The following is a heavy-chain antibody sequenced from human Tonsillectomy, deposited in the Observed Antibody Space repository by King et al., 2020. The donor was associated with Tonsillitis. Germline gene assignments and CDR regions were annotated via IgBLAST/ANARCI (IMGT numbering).Heavy chain of an antibody. CDR3: ARGLFDY. CDR1: GGSISSYY. Sequence: QLQESGPGLVKPSETLSLTCTVSGGSISSYYWSWIRQPPGKGLEWIGYIYYSGSNNYNPSLKSRVTISVDTSKNQFSLKLSSVTAADTAVYYCARGLFDYWGQGTLVTVSS. V-gene: IGHV4-59*01. CDR2: IYYSGSN. J-gene: IGHJ4*02.